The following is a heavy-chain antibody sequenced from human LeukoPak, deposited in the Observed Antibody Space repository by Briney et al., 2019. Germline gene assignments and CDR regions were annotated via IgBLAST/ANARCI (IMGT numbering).Heavy chain of an antibody. CDR2: IKTRVEGGTT. Sequence: GGSPRLSCAASGFSFSDAWMNWVRQSPGKGLEWVGRIKTRVEGGTTDYAAPVKGRFTISRDDSQNTLYLQMNSLKTEDTGVYYCTRDWGSGYYWGRGTLVTVSS. D-gene: IGHD6-19*01. CDR1: GFSFSDAW. CDR3: TRDWGSGYY. J-gene: IGHJ4*02. V-gene: IGHV3-15*01.